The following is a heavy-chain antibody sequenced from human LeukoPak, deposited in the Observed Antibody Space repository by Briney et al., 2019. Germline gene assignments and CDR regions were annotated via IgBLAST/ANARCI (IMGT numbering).Heavy chain of an antibody. V-gene: IGHV1-18*01. CDR3: ARDRPEEVPHMDV. J-gene: IGHJ6*03. CDR2: ISAYNGNT. CDR1: GGTFSTHA. Sequence: ASVKVSCKASGGTFSTHAISWVRQAPGQGLEWMGWISAYNGNTNYAQKLQGRVTMTTDTSTSTAYMELRSLRSDDTAVYYCARDRPEEVPHMDVWGKGTTVTVSS. D-gene: IGHD1-1*01.